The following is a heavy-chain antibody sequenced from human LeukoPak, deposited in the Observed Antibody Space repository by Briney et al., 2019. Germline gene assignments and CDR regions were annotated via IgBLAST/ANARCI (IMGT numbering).Heavy chain of an antibody. D-gene: IGHD5-24*01. CDR2: IYYSGST. CDR3: ARAEVATPLEV. Sequence: PSETLSLTCTVSGGSISSGDYYWSWSRQPPGKGLEWIGYIYYSGSTYYNPSLKSRVTISVDTSKNQFSLKLSSVTATDTAVYYCARAEVATPLEVWGQGTTVTVSS. J-gene: IGHJ6*02. V-gene: IGHV4-30-4*01. CDR1: GGSISSGDYY.